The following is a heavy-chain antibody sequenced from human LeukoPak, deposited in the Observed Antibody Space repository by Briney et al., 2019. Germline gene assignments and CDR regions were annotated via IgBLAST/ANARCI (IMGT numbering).Heavy chain of an antibody. V-gene: IGHV3-66*01. J-gene: IGHJ6*02. CDR2: IYSGGST. D-gene: IGHD6-13*01. CDR3: VAAAGTPYYYYGMDV. CDR1: GFTVSSNY. Sequence: GGSLRLSCAASGFTVSSNYMSWVRQAPGKGLEWVSVIYSGGSTYYADSVKGRFTISRDNSKNTLYLQMNSLRAEDTAVYYCVAAAGTPYYYYGMDVWGQGTTVTVSS.